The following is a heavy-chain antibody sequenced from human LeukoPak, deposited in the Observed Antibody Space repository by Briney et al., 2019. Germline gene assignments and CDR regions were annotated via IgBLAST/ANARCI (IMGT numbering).Heavy chain of an antibody. J-gene: IGHJ6*02. CDR3: AKDSYCRGGSCYGMDV. V-gene: IGHV3-23*01. CDR1: GFTFSSSA. Sequence: GGSLRLSCAASGFTFSSSAMNWVRQAPGKGLEWVSGISGSGGDTYSADSVKGRFTISRDNSKNTLYLQMNSLRAEDTAVYYCAKDSYCRGGSCYGMDVWGQGTTVTVSS. D-gene: IGHD2-15*01. CDR2: ISGSGGDT.